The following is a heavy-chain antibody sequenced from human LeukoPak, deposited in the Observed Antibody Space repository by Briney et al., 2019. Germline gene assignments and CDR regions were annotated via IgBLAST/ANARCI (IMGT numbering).Heavy chain of an antibody. J-gene: IGHJ4*02. V-gene: IGHV5-51*01. CDR3: ARLTYYYDSSGYYVDS. D-gene: IGHD3-22*01. CDR2: IYPGDSDT. Sequence: GESLKISCKGSGYSFTSYWIGWVRQMPGKGLEWMGIIYPGDSDTRYSPSFQGQVTVSADKSITTAYLQWSSLKASDSAIFYCARLTYYYDSSGYYVDSWGQGTLVTVSS. CDR1: GYSFTSYW.